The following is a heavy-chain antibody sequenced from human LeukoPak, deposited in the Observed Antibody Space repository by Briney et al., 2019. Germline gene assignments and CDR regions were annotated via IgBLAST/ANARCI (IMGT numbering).Heavy chain of an antibody. CDR1: GYTFTGYY. J-gene: IGHJ5*02. V-gene: IGHV1-2*02. D-gene: IGHD2-2*01. Sequence: GASAKVSCKASGYTFTGYYMHWVRQAPGQGLEWMGWINPNSGDTKYAQKFQGRVTMTRDTSLSTAYMDLTRLTSDDTAVYYCARALVPATHRLSSWGQGTLVTVSS. CDR2: INPNSGDT. CDR3: ARALVPATHRLSS.